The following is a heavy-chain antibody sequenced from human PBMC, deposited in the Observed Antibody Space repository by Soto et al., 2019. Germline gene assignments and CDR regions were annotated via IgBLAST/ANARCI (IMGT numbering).Heavy chain of an antibody. CDR2: IFHSGST. CDR3: AHRPIVGAAI. V-gene: IGHV4-4*02. D-gene: IGHD1-26*01. J-gene: IGHJ4*02. Sequence: TSETPSLTCAVFGGSISNSNWWTWVRQPPGKGLDWIGEIFHSGSTNYNSSLMGRVTISVDKANNQFSLRLSSVTAADTAVYYCAHRPIVGAAIWGQGTLVTVSS. CDR1: GGSISNSNW.